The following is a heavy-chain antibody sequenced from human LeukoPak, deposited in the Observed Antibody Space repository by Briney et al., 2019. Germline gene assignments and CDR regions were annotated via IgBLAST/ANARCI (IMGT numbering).Heavy chain of an antibody. CDR3: ARAYGDLPPGY. J-gene: IGHJ4*02. Sequence: PSETLSLTCTISGGSISSYYWSWIRQPPGKGLEWIGYIYHSGSTYYNPSLKSRVTISVDRSKNQFSLKLSSVTAADTAVYYCARAYGDLPPGYWGQGTLVTVSS. CDR1: GGSISSYY. D-gene: IGHD4-17*01. CDR2: IYHSGST. V-gene: IGHV4-59*12.